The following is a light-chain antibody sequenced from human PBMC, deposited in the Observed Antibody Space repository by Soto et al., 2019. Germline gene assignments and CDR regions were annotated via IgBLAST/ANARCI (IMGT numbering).Light chain of an antibody. V-gene: IGKV1-5*01. CDR1: QSVSGW. J-gene: IGKJ1*01. CDR3: QQYEIYPWT. CDR2: AAS. Sequence: DIQMTQSPSTLSASVGARLTITCRASQSVSGWLAWDQQKPGKAPNLLIYAASNLQSGVPSRFSGSGSGTDFALTISSLQPDDFATYYCQQYEIYPWTFGQGTKVEIK.